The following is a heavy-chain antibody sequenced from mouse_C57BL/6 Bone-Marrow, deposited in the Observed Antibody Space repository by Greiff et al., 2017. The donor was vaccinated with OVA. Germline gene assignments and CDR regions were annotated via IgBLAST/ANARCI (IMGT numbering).Heavy chain of an antibody. CDR1: GYTFTDYN. V-gene: IGHV1-18*01. J-gene: IGHJ3*01. Sequence: SGPELVKPGASVKISCKASGYTFTDYNMDWVKQSHGKSLEWIGDINPNNGGTIYNQKFKGKATLTVDKSSSTAYMELRSLTSEDTAVYYCARWGGYPWFAYWGQGTLVTVSA. CDR3: ARWGGYPWFAY. D-gene: IGHD2-2*01. CDR2: INPNNGGT.